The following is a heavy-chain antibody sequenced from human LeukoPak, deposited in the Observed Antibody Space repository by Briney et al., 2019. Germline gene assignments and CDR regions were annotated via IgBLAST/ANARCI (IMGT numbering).Heavy chain of an antibody. V-gene: IGHV1-18*01. J-gene: IGHJ4*02. D-gene: IGHD6-13*01. CDR1: GYTFTSYG. CDR3: AKDSKPYSSSWYYFDY. Sequence: ASVKVSCKASGYTFTSYGISWVRQAPGQGLEWMGWISVYNGNTNYAQKLQGRVTMTTDTSTSTVYMEVRSLRSDDTAVYYCAKDSKPYSSSWYYFDYWGQGTLVTVSS. CDR2: ISVYNGNT.